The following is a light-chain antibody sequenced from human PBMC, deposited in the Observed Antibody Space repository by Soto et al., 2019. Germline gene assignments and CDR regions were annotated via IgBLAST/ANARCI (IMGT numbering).Light chain of an antibody. CDR2: WAS. Sequence: DILMTQSPESLAESLGERATINCKSSQSVLYSSNNKNYLAWFQQRPGQPPKLLIYWASTRESGVPDRFSGSGSGTDFTLTISSLQAEDVAVYFCQQYYTTPFSFGGGTKVDIK. CDR1: QSVLYSSNNKNY. V-gene: IGKV4-1*01. CDR3: QQYYTTPFS. J-gene: IGKJ4*01.